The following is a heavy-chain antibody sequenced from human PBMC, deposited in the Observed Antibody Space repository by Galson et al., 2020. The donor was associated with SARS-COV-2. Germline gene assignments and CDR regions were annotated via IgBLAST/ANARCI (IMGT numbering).Heavy chain of an antibody. Sequence: ASVKVSCKASGYTFTSYDINWVRQATGQGLEWMGWMNPNSGNTGYAQKFQGRVTMTRNTSISTAYMELSSLRSEDTAVYYCARVGYCSGGSCYPYYYYYGMDVWGQGTTVTVSS. V-gene: IGHV1-8*01. J-gene: IGHJ6*02. CDR3: ARVGYCSGGSCYPYYYYYGMDV. CDR2: MNPNSGNT. D-gene: IGHD2-15*01. CDR1: GYTFTSYD.